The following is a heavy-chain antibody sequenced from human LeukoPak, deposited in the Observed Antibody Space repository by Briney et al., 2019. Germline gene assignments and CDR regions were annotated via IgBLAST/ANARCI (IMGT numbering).Heavy chain of an antibody. CDR2: ITSSGAYI. CDR3: AKAGYCSGGSCQDPYYYYMDV. D-gene: IGHD2-15*01. Sequence: GGSLRLSCAASGFTFNYYNMNWVRQAPGKALEWVSSITSSGAYIFYADSVKGRFTISRDNSKNTLYLQMNSLRAEDTAVYYCAKAGYCSGGSCQDPYYYYMDVWGKGTTVTISS. J-gene: IGHJ6*03. CDR1: GFTFNYYN. V-gene: IGHV3-21*01.